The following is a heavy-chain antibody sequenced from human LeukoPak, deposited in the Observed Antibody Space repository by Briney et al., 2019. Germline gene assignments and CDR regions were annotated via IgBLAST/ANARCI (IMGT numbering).Heavy chain of an antibody. V-gene: IGHV4-34*01. Sequence: PSETLSLPCAVYGGSFSGYYWSWIRQPPGKGLEWIGEINHSGSTNYNPSLKSRVTISVDTSKNQFSLKLSSVTAADTAVYYCARVGGYSGYLNTYNWFDPWGQGTLVTVSS. CDR1: GGSFSGYY. CDR3: ARVGGYSGYLNTYNWFDP. CDR2: INHSGST. D-gene: IGHD5-12*01. J-gene: IGHJ5*02.